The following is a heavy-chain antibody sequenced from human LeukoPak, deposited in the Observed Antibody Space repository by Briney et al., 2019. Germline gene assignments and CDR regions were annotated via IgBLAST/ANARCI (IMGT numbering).Heavy chain of an antibody. J-gene: IGHJ6*03. CDR2: ISGSGGST. D-gene: IGHD3-10*01. Sequence: GGSLRLSCATSGFTFSSYAMSWVRQAPGKGLEWVSAISGSGGSTYYADSVKGRFTISRDNSKNTLYLQMNRLRAEDTAVYYCGKFSAPVYYYYYMDVWGKGTTVTVSS. V-gene: IGHV3-23*01. CDR1: GFTFSSYA. CDR3: GKFSAPVYYYYYMDV.